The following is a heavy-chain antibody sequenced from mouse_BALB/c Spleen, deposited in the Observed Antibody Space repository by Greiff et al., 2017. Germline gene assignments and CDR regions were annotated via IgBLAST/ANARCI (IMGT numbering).Heavy chain of an antibody. D-gene: IGHD3-2*02. CDR1: GFSLTSYG. V-gene: IGHV2-2*02. CDR2: IWSGGST. CDR3: ARKERLRRGFAMDY. J-gene: IGHJ4*01. Sequence: VQGVESGPGLVQPSQSLSITCTVSGFSLTSYGVHWVRQSPGKGLEWLGVIWSGGSTDYNAAFISRLSISKDNSKSQVFFKMNSLQANDTAIYYCARKERLRRGFAMDYWGQGTSVTVSS.